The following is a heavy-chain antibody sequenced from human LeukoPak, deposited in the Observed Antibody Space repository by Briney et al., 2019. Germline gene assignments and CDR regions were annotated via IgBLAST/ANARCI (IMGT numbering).Heavy chain of an antibody. CDR2: ISGGGGST. Sequence: GGSLRLSCAASGFTFSSYAMSWVRQSPGKGLEWVSVISGGGGSTYYADSVKGRFTISRDNSKNTLYLQMNSLRADDSAVYYCARGKGSESGYDYFLDYWGQGTLVTVSS. CDR3: ARGKGSESGYDYFLDY. V-gene: IGHV3-23*01. J-gene: IGHJ4*02. CDR1: GFTFSSYA. D-gene: IGHD5-12*01.